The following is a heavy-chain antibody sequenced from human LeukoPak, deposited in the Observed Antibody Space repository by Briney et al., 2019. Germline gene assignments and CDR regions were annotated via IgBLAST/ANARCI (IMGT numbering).Heavy chain of an antibody. CDR1: GLTFSGSA. D-gene: IGHD4-17*01. CDR3: TRREPDYGDYGTPFDY. V-gene: IGHV3-73*01. J-gene: IGHJ4*02. CDR2: IRSKANSYPT. Sequence: PGGSLRLSCAASGLTFSGSAMHWVRQASGKGRGWVGRIRSKANSYPTAYAASVKGRFTISRDDSKNTAYLQMNSLKTEDTAVYYCTRREPDYGDYGTPFDYWGQGTLVTVSS.